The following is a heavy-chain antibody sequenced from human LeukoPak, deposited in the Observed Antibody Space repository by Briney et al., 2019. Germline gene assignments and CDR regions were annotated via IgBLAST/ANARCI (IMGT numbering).Heavy chain of an antibody. CDR2: INHSGST. D-gene: IGHD1-1*01. J-gene: IGHJ6*03. CDR1: GGSFSGYY. CDR3: ARHGRPTATLYYYYYMDV. V-gene: IGHV4-34*01. Sequence: SETLSLTCAVYGGSFSGYYWSWIRQPPGKGLEWIGEINHSGSTNYNPSLKSRVTISVDTSKNQFSLKLSSVTAADTAVYYCARHGRPTATLYYYYYMDVWGKGTTVTVSS.